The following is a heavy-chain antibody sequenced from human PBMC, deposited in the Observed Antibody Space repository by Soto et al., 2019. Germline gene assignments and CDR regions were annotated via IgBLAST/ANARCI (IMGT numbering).Heavy chain of an antibody. CDR1: GFSLTTAGVG. CDR2: IFWDDDK. Sequence: QITLKESGPALAQPTQTLTLTCTFSGFSLTTAGVGVGWIRQPPGKALEWLAIIFWDDDKRYSPSLKNRLTITKDTSKNQVVLTMTNVDPVDTATYYCAHRRGCSGGMCQIWFDPWGQGTLVTVSS. D-gene: IGHD2-15*01. CDR3: AHRRGCSGGMCQIWFDP. J-gene: IGHJ5*02. V-gene: IGHV2-5*02.